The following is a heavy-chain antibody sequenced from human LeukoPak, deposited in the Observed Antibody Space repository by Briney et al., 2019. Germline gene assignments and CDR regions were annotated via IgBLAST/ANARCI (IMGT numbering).Heavy chain of an antibody. CDR3: AAWSPNRKVVPAAYYYYGMDV. CDR1: GFTSTSSA. J-gene: IGHJ6*02. CDR2: IVVGSGNT. Sequence: ASVKVSCKASGFTSTSSAVQWVRQARGQRLEWIGWIVVGSGNTNYAQKFQERVTITRDLSTSTAYMELSSLRSEDTAVYYCAAWSPNRKVVPAAYYYYGMDVWGQGTTVTVSS. D-gene: IGHD2-2*01. V-gene: IGHV1-58*01.